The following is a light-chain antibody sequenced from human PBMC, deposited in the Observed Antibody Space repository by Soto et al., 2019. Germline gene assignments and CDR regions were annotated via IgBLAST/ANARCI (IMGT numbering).Light chain of an antibody. J-gene: IGKJ4*01. CDR2: ATS. CDR3: QESYSTPAVS. CDR1: QNIDNY. V-gene: IGKV1-39*01. Sequence: EIQMTQSPSSLSASLGDRVTITCRASQNIDNYLNWYQHKPGKAPKLLIYATSTLQSGVPARFSGSGSGTEFTLTISTLQAEDFATYFCQESYSTPAVSFGGGTKVEIK.